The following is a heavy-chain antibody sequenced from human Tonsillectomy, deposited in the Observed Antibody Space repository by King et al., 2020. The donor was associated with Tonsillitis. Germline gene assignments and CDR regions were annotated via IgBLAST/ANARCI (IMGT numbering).Heavy chain of an antibody. Sequence: VQLVESGGGLVQPGRSLRLSCTASGFTFGDYAMSWFRQAPGKGLEWVGFIRSKAYGGTTEYAASVKGRFTISRDDSKSIAYLQMNSLKTEDTAVYYCTRVAAGIAAADSPYHLHYFDYWGQGTLVTVSS. J-gene: IGHJ4*02. D-gene: IGHD6-13*01. CDR2: IRSKAYGGTT. CDR1: GFTFGDYA. V-gene: IGHV3-49*03. CDR3: TRVAAGIAAADSPYHLHYFDY.